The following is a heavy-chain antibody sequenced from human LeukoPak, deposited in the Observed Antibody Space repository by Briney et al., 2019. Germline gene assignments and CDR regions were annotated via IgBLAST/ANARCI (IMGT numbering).Heavy chain of an antibody. Sequence: QPGGSLRLSCAASGFTFSRYTMNWVRQAPGKGLEWVSHISTSGSAMYYADSVKGRFTISRDNAKDSLYLQMNSLRDEDTAVYYCASSGSYRFDYWGQGTLVTVSS. J-gene: IGHJ4*02. CDR1: GFTFSRYT. CDR3: ASSGSYRFDY. D-gene: IGHD1-26*01. V-gene: IGHV3-48*02. CDR2: ISTSGSAM.